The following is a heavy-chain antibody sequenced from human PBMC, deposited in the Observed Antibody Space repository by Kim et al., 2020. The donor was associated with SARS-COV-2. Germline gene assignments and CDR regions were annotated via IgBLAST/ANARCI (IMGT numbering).Heavy chain of an antibody. V-gene: IGHV3-7*01. Sequence: GGSLRLSCVASGFIIRTYWMTWVRQPPGKGLEWVGNIKEDGSEAYYADSVKGRFIISRDNAKNSLYLQINRLRAEDTAVYYSMRDPGTYCGQGTLVIVSS. CDR2: IKEDGSEA. CDR3: MRDPGTY. J-gene: IGHJ4*02. CDR1: GFIIRTYW.